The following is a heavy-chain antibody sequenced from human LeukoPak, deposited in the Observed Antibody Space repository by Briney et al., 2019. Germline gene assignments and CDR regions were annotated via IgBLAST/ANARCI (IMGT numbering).Heavy chain of an antibody. CDR1: GGTFSSYA. D-gene: IGHD3-22*01. V-gene: IGHV1-69*05. Sequence: GASVKVSCKASGGTFSSYAISWVRQAPGQGLEWMGGIIPIFGTANYAQKFQGRVTMTTDTSTSTAYMELRSLRSDDTAVYYCARLAQHRYYYDSSDYQYYFDFWGQGTLVTVSS. J-gene: IGHJ4*02. CDR2: IIPIFGTA. CDR3: ARLAQHRYYYDSSDYQYYFDF.